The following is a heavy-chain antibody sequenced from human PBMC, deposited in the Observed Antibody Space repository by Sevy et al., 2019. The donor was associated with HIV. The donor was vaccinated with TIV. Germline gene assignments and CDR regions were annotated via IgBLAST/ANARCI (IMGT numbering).Heavy chain of an antibody. CDR3: ARDHLIRGVIPHRPYGMDV. D-gene: IGHD3-10*01. Sequence: GGSLRLSCAASGFTFSSYWMSWVRQAPGNGLEWVANIKQDGSEKYYVDSVKGRFTISRDNAKNSLYLQMNSLRAEDTPVYYCARDHLIRGVIPHRPYGMDVWGQGTTVTVSS. J-gene: IGHJ6*02. CDR2: IKQDGSEK. CDR1: GFTFSSYW. V-gene: IGHV3-7*01.